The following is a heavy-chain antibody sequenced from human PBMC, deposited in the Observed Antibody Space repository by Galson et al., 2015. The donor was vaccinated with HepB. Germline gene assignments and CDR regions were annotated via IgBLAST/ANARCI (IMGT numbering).Heavy chain of an antibody. V-gene: IGHV3-33*01. J-gene: IGHJ3*02. CDR1: GFSFSTYD. D-gene: IGHD6-19*01. Sequence: SLRLSCAASGFSFSTYDMHWVRQAPGKGLEWMAVLRYDGSSEFYADSVKGRFTTSRDNSKNALYLQMNKLRDEDTAVYHCARGMYSSGWSDVYDMWGQGTMVTVSS. CDR3: ARGMYSSGWSDVYDM. CDR2: LRYDGSSE.